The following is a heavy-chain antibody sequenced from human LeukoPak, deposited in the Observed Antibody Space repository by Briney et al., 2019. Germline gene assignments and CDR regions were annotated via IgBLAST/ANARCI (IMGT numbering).Heavy chain of an antibody. Sequence: SETLSLTCTVSGGSISSYHWSWIRQPPGKGLESIGYIYSSGSTHYNPSLKSRVTISVDTSKNQFSLKLSSVTAADTAVYYCARVRRWLQANYFDYWGQGTLVTVSS. D-gene: IGHD5-24*01. CDR3: ARVRRWLQANYFDY. CDR2: IYSSGST. V-gene: IGHV4-59*01. CDR1: GGSISSYH. J-gene: IGHJ4*02.